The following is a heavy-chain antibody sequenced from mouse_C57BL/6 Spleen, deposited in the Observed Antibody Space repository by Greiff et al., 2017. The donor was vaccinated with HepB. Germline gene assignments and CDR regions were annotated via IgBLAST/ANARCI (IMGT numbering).Heavy chain of an antibody. J-gene: IGHJ4*01. CDR2: ISSGSSTI. CDR1: GFTFSDYG. V-gene: IGHV5-17*01. D-gene: IGHD4-1*01. Sequence: DVQLVESGGGLVKPGGSLKLSCAASGFTFSDYGMHWVRQAPEKGLEWVAYISSGSSTIYYADTVKGRFTISRDNAKNTLFLQMTSLRSEDTAMYYCARRQTGTDYAMDYWGQGTSVTVSS. CDR3: ARRQTGTDYAMDY.